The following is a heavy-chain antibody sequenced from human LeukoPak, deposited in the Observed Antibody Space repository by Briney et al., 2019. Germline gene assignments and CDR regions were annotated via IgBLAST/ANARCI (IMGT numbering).Heavy chain of an antibody. V-gene: IGHV4-59*12. CDR3: ARTRITNGAYYFDY. CDR2: IYYSGST. Sequence: SETLSLTCTVSGGSISSYYWSWIRQPPGKGLEWIGSIYYSGSTYYNPSLKSRVTISVDTSKNQFSLKLSSVTAADTAVYYCARTRITNGAYYFDYWGQGTLVTVSS. D-gene: IGHD2-8*01. J-gene: IGHJ4*02. CDR1: GGSISSYY.